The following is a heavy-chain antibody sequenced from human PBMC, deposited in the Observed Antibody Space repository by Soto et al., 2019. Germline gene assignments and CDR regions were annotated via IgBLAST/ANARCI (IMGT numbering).Heavy chain of an antibody. D-gene: IGHD6-13*01. CDR1: GYTFTSYA. CDR2: INAGNGNT. V-gene: IGHV1-3*01. CDR3: ARAGGLAAGTGDDY. Sequence: ASVKVSCKASGYTFTSYAMHWVRQAPGQRLEWMGWINAGNGNTKYSQKFQGRVTITNDTSASTAYMELSSLRSEDTPVYHCARAGGLAAGTGDDYWVHGTLVTVSP. J-gene: IGHJ4*01.